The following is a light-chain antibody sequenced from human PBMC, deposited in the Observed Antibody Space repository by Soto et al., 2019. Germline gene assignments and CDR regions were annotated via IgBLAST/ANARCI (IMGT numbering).Light chain of an antibody. Sequence: QSALTQPASVSGSPGQSITISCTGTSSDVGTYNYVSWYQHRPGTAPKLMIYEVSNRPSGVSNRFSGSKSGNTASLTISGLHADDEADYYCSSYASSTTLDVLFGGGTKLTVL. CDR2: EVS. CDR3: SSYASSTTLDVL. J-gene: IGLJ2*01. CDR1: SSDVGTYNY. V-gene: IGLV2-14*01.